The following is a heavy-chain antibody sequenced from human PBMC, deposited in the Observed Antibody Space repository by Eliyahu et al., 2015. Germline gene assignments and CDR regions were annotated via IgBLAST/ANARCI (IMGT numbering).Heavy chain of an antibody. D-gene: IGHD6-6*01. Sequence: EVQLVESGGGLVQPGGSLRLSCAASGFTFSSYDMHWVRQATGKGLEWVSAIGTAGDTYYPGSVKGRFTISRENAKNSLYLQMNSLRAGDTAVYYCARDRGRWSSSTPREWYFDLWGRGTLVTVSS. CDR3: ARDRGRWSSSTPREWYFDL. V-gene: IGHV3-13*01. CDR1: GFTFSSYD. CDR2: IGTAGDT. J-gene: IGHJ2*01.